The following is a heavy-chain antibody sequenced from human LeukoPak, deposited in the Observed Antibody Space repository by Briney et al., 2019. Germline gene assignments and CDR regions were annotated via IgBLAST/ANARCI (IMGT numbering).Heavy chain of an antibody. CDR1: GFTFSSYD. CDR2: IGTAGDT. J-gene: IGHJ5*02. CDR3: ARGHMLTGYYNFAWFDP. V-gene: IGHV3-13*01. D-gene: IGHD3-9*01. Sequence: GGSLRLSCAASGFTFSSYDMHWVRQPTGKGLEWVSAIGTAGDTYYSHSVKGRFTISRENAKNSLYLHMNSLSAGDTAVYFCARGHMLTGYYNFAWFDPWGQGTLVTISS.